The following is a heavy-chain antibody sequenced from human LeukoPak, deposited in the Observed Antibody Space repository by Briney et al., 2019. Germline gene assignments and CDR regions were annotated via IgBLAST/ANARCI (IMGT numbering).Heavy chain of an antibody. CDR2: IYYSGST. J-gene: IGHJ4*02. D-gene: IGHD1-26*01. CDR3: ARMRYSGSYYHY. CDR1: GGSISSSSYY. V-gene: IGHV4-39*01. Sequence: PSETLSLTCTVSGGSISSSSYYWGWIRQPPGKGLEWIGSIYYSGSTYYNPSLKSRVTISVDTSKNQFSLKLSSVTAADTAVYYCARMRYSGSYYHYWGQGTLVTVSS.